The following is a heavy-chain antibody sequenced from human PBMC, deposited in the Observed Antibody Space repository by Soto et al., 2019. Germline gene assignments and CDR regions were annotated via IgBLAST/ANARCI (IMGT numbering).Heavy chain of an antibody. Sequence: GGSLRLSRAASGFTFSSYSMNWVRQAPGKGLEWVSSISSSSSYIYYADSVKGRFTISRDNAKNSLYLQMNSLRAEDTAVYYCAREPAPGIAAVFDYWGQGTLVTVSS. J-gene: IGHJ4*02. CDR1: GFTFSSYS. CDR3: AREPAPGIAAVFDY. CDR2: ISSSSSYI. V-gene: IGHV3-21*01. D-gene: IGHD6-13*01.